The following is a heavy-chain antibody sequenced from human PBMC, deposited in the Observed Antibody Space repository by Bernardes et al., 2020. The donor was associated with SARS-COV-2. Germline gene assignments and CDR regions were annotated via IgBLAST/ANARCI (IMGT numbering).Heavy chain of an antibody. D-gene: IGHD2-8*01. Sequence: GGSLSLSCAASGFTFSNYGMHWVRQAPGKGLEWVAVISYDGTNKYYVDSMKGRFTISRDNSKNTVYLQMNSLRSEDTAVYYCAKESRNGDNFYFDYWGQGTLVTVSS. CDR3: AKESRNGDNFYFDY. CDR1: GFTFSNYG. V-gene: IGHV3-30*18. CDR2: ISYDGTNK. J-gene: IGHJ4*02.